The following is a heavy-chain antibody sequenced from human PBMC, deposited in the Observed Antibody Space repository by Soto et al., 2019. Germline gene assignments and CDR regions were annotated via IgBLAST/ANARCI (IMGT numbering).Heavy chain of an antibody. CDR3: ARGPNDYCDYRAFDP. CDR1: GFTFSRYG. D-gene: IGHD4-17*01. V-gene: IGHV3-33*01. Sequence: QVQLVESGGGVVQPGRSLRLSCAASGFTFSRYGMHWVRHAPGKGLEWVAVIWYDGSNKYYADSVKGRFTISRDNSKNTLYLQMNSLRAEDTAVYYCARGPNDYCDYRAFDPWGQGTLVTVSA. J-gene: IGHJ5*02. CDR2: IWYDGSNK.